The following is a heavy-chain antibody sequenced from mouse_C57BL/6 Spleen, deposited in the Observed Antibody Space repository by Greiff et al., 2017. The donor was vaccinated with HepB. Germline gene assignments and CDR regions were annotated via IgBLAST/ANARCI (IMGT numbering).Heavy chain of an antibody. CDR3: ARSQYSDHYYAMDY. V-gene: IGHV1-52*01. Sequence: VQLQPPGAELVSRGSAVKLSCKASGYIITSYWKQGVQQRPLQGLERIGNIDPSDSTTHYNQKSKDKATLTVDKSSSTAYMQLSSLTSEDSAVYFCARSQYSDHYYAMDYWGQGTSVTVSS. J-gene: IGHJ4*01. CDR2: IDPSDSTT. CDR1: GYIITSYW. D-gene: IGHD2-13*01.